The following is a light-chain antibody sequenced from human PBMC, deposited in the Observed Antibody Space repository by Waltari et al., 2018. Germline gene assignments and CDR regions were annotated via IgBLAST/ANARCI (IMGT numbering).Light chain of an antibody. Sequence: DIQMTQSPSTLSATVGDRVTITCRASQSISTWLAWYQQKPGKAPKLLIYKASSLESGVPSWFSGSGSGTEFTLTISSLQPDDFATYYCQQYNSYPYTFGQGTKLEIK. CDR3: QQYNSYPYT. J-gene: IGKJ2*01. CDR1: QSISTW. V-gene: IGKV1-5*03. CDR2: KAS.